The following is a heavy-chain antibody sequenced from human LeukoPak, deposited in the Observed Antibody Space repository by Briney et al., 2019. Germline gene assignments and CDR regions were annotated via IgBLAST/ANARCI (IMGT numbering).Heavy chain of an antibody. CDR2: INPNSGGT. CDR3: ARDFGYGDYFFDD. D-gene: IGHD4-17*01. Sequence: ASVKVSCKASGYTFTGYYMHWVRQAPGQGLEWMGWINPNSGGTNYAQKFQGRVTMTRDTSISTAYMELSRLTSDDTAVYYCARDFGYGDYFFDDWGQGTLVTVSS. J-gene: IGHJ4*02. V-gene: IGHV1-2*02. CDR1: GYTFTGYY.